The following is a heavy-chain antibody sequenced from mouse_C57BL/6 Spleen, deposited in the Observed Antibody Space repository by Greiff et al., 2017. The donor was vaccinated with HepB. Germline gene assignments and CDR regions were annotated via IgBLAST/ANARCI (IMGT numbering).Heavy chain of an antibody. D-gene: IGHD2-12*01. J-gene: IGHJ2*01. CDR2: IYPGSGST. V-gene: IGHV1-55*01. CDR3: ARRVIVTTEYYFDY. Sequence: VQLQQSGAELVKPGASVKMSCKASGYTFTSYWITWVKQRPGQGLEWIGDIYPGSGSTNYNEKFKSKATLTVDTSSSTAYMQLSSLTSEDSAVYYCARRVIVTTEYYFDYWGQGTTLTVSS. CDR1: GYTFTSYW.